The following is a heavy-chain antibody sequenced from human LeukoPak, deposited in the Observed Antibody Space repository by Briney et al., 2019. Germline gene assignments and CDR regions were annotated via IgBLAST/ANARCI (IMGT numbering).Heavy chain of an antibody. D-gene: IGHD2-2*01. CDR1: GGSISSSSYY. CDR2: IYYSGNT. Sequence: SETLSLTCTVSGGSISSSSYYWGWIRQPPGKGLEWIGSIYYSGNTNYNPSLKSRVTISVDTSKNQFSLKLSSVTAADTAVYYCARPDPLYQYFDLWGRGTLVTVSS. CDR3: ARPDPLYQYFDL. J-gene: IGHJ2*01. V-gene: IGHV4-39*07.